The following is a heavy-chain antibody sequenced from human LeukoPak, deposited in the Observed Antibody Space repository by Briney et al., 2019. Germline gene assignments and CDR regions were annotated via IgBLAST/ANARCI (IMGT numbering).Heavy chain of an antibody. J-gene: IGHJ5*02. Sequence: GGSLRLSCAASGFTFSSYAMSWVRQAPGKGLEWVSAISGSGGSTYYADSVKGRFTISRDNSKNTLYLQMNSLRAEDTAVYYCARESCGGDCYDHNWFDPWGQGTLVTVSS. CDR1: GFTFSSYA. CDR2: ISGSGGST. CDR3: ARESCGGDCYDHNWFDP. V-gene: IGHV3-23*01. D-gene: IGHD2-21*02.